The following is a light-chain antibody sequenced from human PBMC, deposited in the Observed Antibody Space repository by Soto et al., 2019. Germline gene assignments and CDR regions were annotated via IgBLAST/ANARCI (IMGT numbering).Light chain of an antibody. CDR1: QSVSSY. J-gene: IGKJ5*01. CDR2: DAS. CDR3: QQRSNWPSIT. V-gene: IGKV3-11*01. Sequence: EIVLTQSPATLSLSPGERATLSCRASQSVSSYLAWYQQKPGQAPRLLIYDASNRATGIPARFSGSGSGTDFPLTISSLEPEDFAVYYCQQRSNWPSITFGQGTRLVIK.